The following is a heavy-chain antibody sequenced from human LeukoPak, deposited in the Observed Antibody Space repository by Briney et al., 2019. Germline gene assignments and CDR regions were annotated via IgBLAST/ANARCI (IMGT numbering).Heavy chain of an antibody. D-gene: IGHD3-3*01. V-gene: IGHV3-7*01. CDR2: IKHDGSEK. Sequence: GGSLRLSCAASGFIFTNYFMSWVRQAPGKGLEWVASIKHDGSEKYYVDSVRGRFTISRDNTMNSLYLQMSSLRAGDTAVYYCATDRGWRTSGYYLYYFEYWGQGTLVTYSS. J-gene: IGHJ4*02. CDR3: ATDRGWRTSGYYLYYFEY. CDR1: GFIFTNYF.